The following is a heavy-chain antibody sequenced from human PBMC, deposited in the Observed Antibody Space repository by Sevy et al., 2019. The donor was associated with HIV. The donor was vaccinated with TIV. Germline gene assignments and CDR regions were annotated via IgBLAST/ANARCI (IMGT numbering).Heavy chain of an antibody. D-gene: IGHD3-16*01. CDR3: ARRFFDV. CDR2: IRQDGGEI. CDR1: GFTFDTYW. Sequence: GGSLRLSCAASGFTFDTYWMQWVRQAPGKGLEWVANIRQDGGEIYYSDSVKGRFTITRDNAKESLFLQMTDLKVEDSVIDYCARRFFDVWGQGVLVTVSS. V-gene: IGHV3-7*01. J-gene: IGHJ4*02.